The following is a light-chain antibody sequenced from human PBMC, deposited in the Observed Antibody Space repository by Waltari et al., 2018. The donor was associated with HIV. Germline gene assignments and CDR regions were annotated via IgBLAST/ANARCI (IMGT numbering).Light chain of an antibody. CDR3: QQRGNWPWT. CDR2: DTS. V-gene: IGKV3-11*01. Sequence: EIVLTQSPGTLSLSPGKRATLSCRASRSVSGFLAWYQQKPGQAPRLLIYDTSNRVTGIPARFSGSGSGTDFTLTISSLEPEDFAVYYCQQRGNWPWTFGQGTRLDIK. CDR1: RSVSGF. J-gene: IGKJ2*01.